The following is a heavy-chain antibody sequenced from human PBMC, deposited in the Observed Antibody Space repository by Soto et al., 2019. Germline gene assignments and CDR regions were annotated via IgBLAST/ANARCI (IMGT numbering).Heavy chain of an antibody. J-gene: IGHJ6*02. V-gene: IGHV3-13*01. CDR1: GFNLIAHD. CDR2: LGVAGNT. CDR3: ARGADFWSGSRYYHYAYDLDV. D-gene: IGHD3-3*01. Sequence: PWGSLRLSCAASGFNLIAHDIHLFRQFKWKCLEWVSALGVAGNTFESASVKGRFTISRENAKNSMYLQMKSLRAGDTAVYFCARGADFWSGSRYYHYAYDLDVWGHGTTVTVSS.